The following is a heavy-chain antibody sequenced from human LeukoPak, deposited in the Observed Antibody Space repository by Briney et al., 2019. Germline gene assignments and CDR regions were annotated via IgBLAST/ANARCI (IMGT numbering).Heavy chain of an antibody. J-gene: IGHJ4*02. Sequence: GGSLRLSCAASGFAFNNYAMSWARQVPGKGLEWVTIISGDGCGIFYADSGTGRFTISRDNSENTLYLQMNSLRAEDTALYYCASCPTPSNCYGLQLGRWGQGTMVSVSS. CDR3: ASCPTPSNCYGLQLGR. CDR2: ISGDGCGI. D-gene: IGHD6-25*01. V-gene: IGHV3-23*01. CDR1: GFAFNNYA.